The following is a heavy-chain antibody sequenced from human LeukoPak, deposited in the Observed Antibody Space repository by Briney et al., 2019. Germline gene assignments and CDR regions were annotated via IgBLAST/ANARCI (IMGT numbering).Heavy chain of an antibody. J-gene: IGHJ5*02. CDR3: ARHRITMVRGVSTNNWFAP. CDR2: INHSGST. D-gene: IGHD3-10*01. Sequence: SETLSLTCAVYGGSFSGYYWSWIRQPPGKGLEWIGEINHSGSTNYNPSLKSRVTISVDTSKNQFSLKLSSVTAADTAVYYCARHRITMVRGVSTNNWFAPWGQGTLVTVSS. V-gene: IGHV4-34*01. CDR1: GGSFSGYY.